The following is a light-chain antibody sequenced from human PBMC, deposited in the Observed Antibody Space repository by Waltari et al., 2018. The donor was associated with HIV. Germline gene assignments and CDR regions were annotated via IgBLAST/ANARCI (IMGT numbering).Light chain of an antibody. CDR3: QQYGNSPPLT. CDR1: QSVSTSS. V-gene: IGKV3-20*01. CDR2: DAS. J-gene: IGKJ4*01. Sequence: EIVLTQSPGTLSLSTGERATLPCRASQSVSTSSLAWYQQKPGQAPRLLIYDASTRATGIPDRFSGSGSGTDFTLTISRLEPEDCAVYYCQQYGNSPPLTFGGGTKVELK.